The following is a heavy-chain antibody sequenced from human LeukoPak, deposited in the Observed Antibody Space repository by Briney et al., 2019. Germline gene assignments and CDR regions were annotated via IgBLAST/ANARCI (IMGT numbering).Heavy chain of an antibody. CDR2: IYYSGST. Sequence: SETLSLTCTVSGGSISSGDYYWSWIRQPPGKGLEWIGYIYYSGSTYYNPSLKSRVTISVDTSKNQFSLKLSSVTAADTAVHYCARVYYYDNSGYGKDYFDYWGQGTLVTVSS. CDR1: GGSISSGDYY. J-gene: IGHJ4*02. V-gene: IGHV4-30-4*01. CDR3: ARVYYYDNSGYGKDYFDY. D-gene: IGHD3-22*01.